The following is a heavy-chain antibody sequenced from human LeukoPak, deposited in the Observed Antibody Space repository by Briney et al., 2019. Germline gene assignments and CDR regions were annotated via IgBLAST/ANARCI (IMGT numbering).Heavy chain of an antibody. CDR2: INHSGST. J-gene: IGHJ4*02. CDR3: ARGWGLS. V-gene: IGHV4-34*01. D-gene: IGHD7-27*01. CDR1: GGSFSGYY. Sequence: SETLSLTCAVYGGSFSGYYWSWIRQPPGKGLEWIGEINHSGSTNYNPSLKSRVTISVDTSKNQFSLKLSSVTAAGTAVYYCARGWGLSWGQGTLVTVSS.